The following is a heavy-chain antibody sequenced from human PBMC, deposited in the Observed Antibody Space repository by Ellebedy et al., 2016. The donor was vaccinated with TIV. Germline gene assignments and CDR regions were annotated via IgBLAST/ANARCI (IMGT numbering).Heavy chain of an antibody. CDR3: ARIKSATSAFDP. CDR2: IDPSSGAT. V-gene: IGHV1-2*02. Sequence: ASVKVSCKASGYTFSAHYMHWVRQAPGQGLEWMGWIDPSSGATHYAKEFQGSVTLTRDTSIKIVHMELNNLRSDDTAIYYCARIKSATSAFDPWGQGTLVSVSS. J-gene: IGHJ5*02. CDR1: GYTFSAHY. D-gene: IGHD1-1*01.